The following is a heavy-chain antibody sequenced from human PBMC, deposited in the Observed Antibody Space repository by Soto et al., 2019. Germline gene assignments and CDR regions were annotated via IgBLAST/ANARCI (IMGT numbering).Heavy chain of an antibody. CDR3: ARAVDSSSIWYYYGMDV. Sequence: PGGSLRLSCVASGFIFSNYGMTWVRQAPGKGLEWVSVINTSGGNTYYADSVKGRFTISRENAKNSLYLQMNSLRAEDTAIYYCARAVDSSSIWYYYGMDVWGQGTTVTVSS. J-gene: IGHJ6*02. V-gene: IGHV3-23*01. CDR1: GFIFSNYG. CDR2: INTSGGNT. D-gene: IGHD6-6*01.